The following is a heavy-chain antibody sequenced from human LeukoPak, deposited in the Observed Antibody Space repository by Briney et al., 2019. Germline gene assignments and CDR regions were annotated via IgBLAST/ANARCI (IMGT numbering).Heavy chain of an antibody. V-gene: IGHV1-2*02. CDR3: ARGSWDAFDI. CDR1: GYTFTEYY. Sequence: ASVKVSFKASGYTFTEYYMHWVRQAPGQGLEWMGRINPHSGGTKYAQKFQGRVTMTRDTSISTAYMELTRLTSDDTAVYYCARGSWDAFDIWGPGTLVTVSS. J-gene: IGHJ3*02. CDR2: INPHSGGT.